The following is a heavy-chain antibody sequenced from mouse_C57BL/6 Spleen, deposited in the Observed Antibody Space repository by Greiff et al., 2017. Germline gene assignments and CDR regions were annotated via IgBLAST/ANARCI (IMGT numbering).Heavy chain of an antibody. D-gene: IGHD1-1*01. CDR3: ARLGLLRYYYAMDY. CDR2: INPNNGGT. J-gene: IGHJ4*01. CDR1: GYTFTDYY. Sequence: VQLQQSGPELVKPGASVKISCKASGYTFTDYYMNWVKQSHGKSLEWIGDINPNNGGTSYNQKFKGKATLTVDKSSSTAYMELRSLTSEDSAVYYCARLGLLRYYYAMDYWGQGTSVTVSS. V-gene: IGHV1-26*01.